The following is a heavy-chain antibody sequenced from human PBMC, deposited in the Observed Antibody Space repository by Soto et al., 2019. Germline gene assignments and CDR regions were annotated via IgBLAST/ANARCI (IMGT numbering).Heavy chain of an antibody. CDR2: IWYDGSNK. J-gene: IGHJ6*02. CDR1: GVNFSSYG. CDR3: ARDVGGFLEWLLPYYYGMDV. V-gene: IGHV3-33*01. Sequence: PGGSLRLSSAASGVNFSSYGMHWVRQAPGKGLEWVAVIWYDGSNKYYADSVKGRFTISRDNSKNTLYLQMNSLRAEDTAVYYCARDVGGFLEWLLPYYYGMDVWGQGTTVTVSS. D-gene: IGHD3-3*01.